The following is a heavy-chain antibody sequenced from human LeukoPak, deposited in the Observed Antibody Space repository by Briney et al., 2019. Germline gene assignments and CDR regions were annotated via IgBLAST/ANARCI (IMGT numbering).Heavy chain of an antibody. Sequence: GGSLRLSCAASGFTFSSYAMSWVRQAPGKGLDGVSPISGSGGSTYYADSVKGRFTISRDNSKNTLYLQMNSLRAEDTAVYYCAKARLYSSSWSHYCYYMDVWGKETTVTVSS. V-gene: IGHV3-23*01. CDR1: GFTFSSYA. D-gene: IGHD6-13*01. J-gene: IGHJ6*03. CDR3: AKARLYSSSWSHYCYYMDV. CDR2: ISGSGGST.